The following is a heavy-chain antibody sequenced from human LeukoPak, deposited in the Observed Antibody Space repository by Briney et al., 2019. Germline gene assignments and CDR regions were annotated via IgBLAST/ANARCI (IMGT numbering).Heavy chain of an antibody. D-gene: IGHD3-10*01. CDR3: ARDEGGGAMARGVTGYYYGMDV. Sequence: ASGKVSCRASAYTFTSYGISWVRQAPGQGLEWMGWISAYNGNTNYAQKLQGRVTMTTDTSTSTAYMELRSLRSDDTAVYYCARDEGGGAMARGVTGYYYGMDVWGKGTTVTVSS. CDR2: ISAYNGNT. V-gene: IGHV1-18*04. CDR1: AYTFTSYG. J-gene: IGHJ6*04.